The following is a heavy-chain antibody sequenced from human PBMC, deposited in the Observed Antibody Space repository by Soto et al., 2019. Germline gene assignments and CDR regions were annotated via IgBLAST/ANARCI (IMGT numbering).Heavy chain of an antibody. D-gene: IGHD3-9*01. V-gene: IGHV4-39*01. CDR3: ACSNLRYLDWLLWGWFDP. CDR2: IYYSGST. Sequence: SETLSLTCTVSGGSISSSSYYWGWIRQPPGKGLEWIGSIYYSGSTYYNPSLKSRVTISVDTSKNQFSLKLSSVTAADTAVYYCACSNLRYLDWLLWGWFDPWGQGTLVT. CDR1: GGSISSSSYY. J-gene: IGHJ5*02.